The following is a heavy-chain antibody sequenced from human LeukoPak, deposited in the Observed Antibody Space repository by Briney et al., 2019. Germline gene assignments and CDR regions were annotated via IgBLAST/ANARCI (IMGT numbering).Heavy chain of an antibody. CDR1: GGSISSSNW. J-gene: IGHJ4*02. CDR2: IYHSGST. Sequence: SETLSLTCAVSGGSISSSNWWSWVRQPPGKGLEWIGEIYHSGSTNYNPSLKSRVTISVDKSKNQFSLKLSSVTAADTAVYYCARDPTNYYGSGSWGTYWGQGTLVTVSS. CDR3: ARDPTNYYGSGSWGTY. D-gene: IGHD3-10*01. V-gene: IGHV4-4*02.